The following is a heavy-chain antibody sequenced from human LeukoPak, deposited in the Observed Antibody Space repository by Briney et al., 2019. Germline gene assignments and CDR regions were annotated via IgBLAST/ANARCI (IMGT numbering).Heavy chain of an antibody. CDR3: AKDRWSSTSMRWFDP. CDR1: GFTFSSYA. J-gene: IGHJ5*02. Sequence: GGSLRLSCAASGFTFSSYAMSWVRQAPGKGLEWVSAISDSGGSTYYADSVKGRFTISRDNSKNTLYLQMNSLRAEDTAVYYCAKDRWSSTSMRWFDPWGQGTLVTVSS. V-gene: IGHV3-23*01. CDR2: ISDSGGST. D-gene: IGHD2-2*01.